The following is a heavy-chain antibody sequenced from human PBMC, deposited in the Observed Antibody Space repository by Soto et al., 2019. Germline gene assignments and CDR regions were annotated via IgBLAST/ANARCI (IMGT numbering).Heavy chain of an antibody. CDR3: ARVRGYSYGYGLFHY. Sequence: SETLSLTCTVSGGSISSYYWSWIRQPPGKGLEWIGYIYYSGSTNYNPSLKSRVTISVDTSKNQFSLKLSSVTAADTAVYYCARVRGYSYGYGLFHYWGQGTLGTAPQ. CDR2: IYYSGST. V-gene: IGHV4-59*01. D-gene: IGHD5-18*01. CDR1: GGSISSYY. J-gene: IGHJ4*02.